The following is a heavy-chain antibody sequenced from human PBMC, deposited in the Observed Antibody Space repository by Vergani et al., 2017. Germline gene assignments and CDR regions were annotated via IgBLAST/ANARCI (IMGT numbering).Heavy chain of an antibody. CDR1: GFTFSSYS. CDR2: ISSSSSTI. CDR3: ARDPYDSSGYYTXPLT. Sequence: EVQLVESGGGLVQPGGSLRLSCAASGFTFSSYSMNWVRQAPGKGLEWVSYISSSSSTIYYADSVKGRFTISRDNAKNSLYLQMNSLRDEDTAVYYCARDPYDSSGYYTXPLTWGQGTLVTVSS. D-gene: IGHD3-22*01. J-gene: IGHJ5*02. V-gene: IGHV3-48*02.